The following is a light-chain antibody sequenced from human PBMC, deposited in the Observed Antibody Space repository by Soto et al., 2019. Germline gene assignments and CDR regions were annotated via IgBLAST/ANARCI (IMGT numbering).Light chain of an antibody. CDR1: SSDVGGYNY. V-gene: IGLV2-11*01. CDR2: DVS. CDR3: CSYAGSYTLI. Sequence: QSALTQPRSVSGCPGQSVTISCTGTSSDVGGYNYVSWYQQSPGKVPKLMIYDVSKRPSGVPDRFSGSKSGNTASLTISGLQAEDESDYYCCSYAGSYTLIFGGGTKLTVL. J-gene: IGLJ2*01.